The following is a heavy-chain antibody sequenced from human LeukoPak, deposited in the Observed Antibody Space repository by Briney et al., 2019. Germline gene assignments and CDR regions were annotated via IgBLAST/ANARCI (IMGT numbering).Heavy chain of an antibody. CDR1: GDSISTSSYY. CDR2: IYYSGST. CDR3: VFGEQTDYFDY. V-gene: IGHV4-39*07. D-gene: IGHD3-10*01. J-gene: IGHJ4*02. Sequence: PSETLSLTCSVSGDSISTSSYYWGWIRQPPGKGLEWIGTIYYSGSTNYNPSLKSRVTISVDTSKNQFSLKLSSVTAADTAVYYCVFGEQTDYFDYWGQGTLVTVSS.